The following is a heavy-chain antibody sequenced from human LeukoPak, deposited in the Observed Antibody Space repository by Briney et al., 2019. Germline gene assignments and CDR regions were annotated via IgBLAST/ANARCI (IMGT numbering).Heavy chain of an antibody. CDR3: ARYYCTVGAVTCYSDY. CDR1: GYTFTDYY. Sequence: ASVKVSCKASGYTFTDYYVHWARQAPGQGLEWMGWLKPNSGGTDYGQKFQGRVTMTRNTSITTAYLEMSSLSSDDTAVYYCARYYCTVGAVTCYSDYWGQGTLVTVSS. D-gene: IGHD2-8*02. V-gene: IGHV1-2*02. J-gene: IGHJ4*02. CDR2: LKPNSGGT.